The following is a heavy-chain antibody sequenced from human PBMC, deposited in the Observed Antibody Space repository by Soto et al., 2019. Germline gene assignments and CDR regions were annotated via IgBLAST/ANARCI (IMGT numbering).Heavy chain of an antibody. J-gene: IGHJ6*02. CDR3: ARSQGSSTSLEIYYYYYYGMDV. CDR1: GGTFGSYA. D-gene: IGHD2-2*01. Sequence: QVQLVQSGAEVKKPGSSVKVSCKASGGTFGSYAISWVRQAPGQGLEWMGGIIPIPGTANYAQKFQGRVTIAADEYTSTAYMELSSLRAEDTAVYYCARSQGSSTSLEIYYYYYYGMDVWGQGTTVTVYS. CDR2: IIPIPGTA. V-gene: IGHV1-69*01.